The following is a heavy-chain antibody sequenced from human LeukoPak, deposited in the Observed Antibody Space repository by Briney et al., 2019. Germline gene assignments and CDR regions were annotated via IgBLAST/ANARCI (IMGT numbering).Heavy chain of an antibody. CDR3: ARAPPRYGSGSYYNY. J-gene: IGHJ4*02. D-gene: IGHD3-10*01. Sequence: PSETLSLTCAVYGGSFSGYYWSWIRQPPGKGLEWIGEINHSGSTNYNPSLKSRVTISVNTSKNQFSLKLSSVTAADTAVYYCARAPPRYGSGSYYNYWGQGTLVTVSS. CDR1: GGSFSGYY. CDR2: INHSGST. V-gene: IGHV4-34*01.